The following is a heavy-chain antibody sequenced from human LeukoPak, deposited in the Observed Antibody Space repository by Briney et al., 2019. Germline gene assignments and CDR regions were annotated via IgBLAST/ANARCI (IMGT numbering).Heavy chain of an antibody. D-gene: IGHD3-16*01. Sequence: GGSLRLSCAASGFTFSSYSMNWVRQAPGKGLEWVSSISSSSSYIYYADSVKGRFTISRDNAKNSLYLQMNSLRAEDTAVYYCARASGEMGNFDYWGQGTLVTVSS. J-gene: IGHJ4*02. CDR2: ISSSSSYI. CDR1: GFTFSSYS. V-gene: IGHV3-21*01. CDR3: ARASGEMGNFDY.